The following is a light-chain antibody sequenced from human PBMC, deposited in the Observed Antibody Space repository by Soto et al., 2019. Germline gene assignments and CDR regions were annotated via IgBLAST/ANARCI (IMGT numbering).Light chain of an antibody. CDR2: DDK. Sequence: NFMLTQPHSVSESPGKTVTISCTRSSGSIASTYVQWYQQRPGRVPTIVIYDDKQRPSGVPDRFSGSVDRTSNSAFLTISGLKTEDEADYYCHSYQLNKQGVFGGGTKLTVL. J-gene: IGLJ3*02. CDR3: HSYQLNKQGV. V-gene: IGLV6-57*04. CDR1: SGSIASTY.